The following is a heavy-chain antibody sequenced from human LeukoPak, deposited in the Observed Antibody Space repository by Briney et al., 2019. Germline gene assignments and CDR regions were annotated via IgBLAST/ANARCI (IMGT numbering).Heavy chain of an antibody. V-gene: IGHV3-23*01. Sequence: GGSLRLSCAASGFTFSTHAMSWVRQAPGKGLEWVSGISGVSETTYYADSVRGRFTISRDNSKSTIYLQMNSLRVEDTAVYYCASYLYWWSDLGYWGQGTLVTVSS. CDR1: GFTFSTHA. CDR2: ISGVSETT. J-gene: IGHJ4*02. CDR3: ASYLYWWSDLGY. D-gene: IGHD2-8*02.